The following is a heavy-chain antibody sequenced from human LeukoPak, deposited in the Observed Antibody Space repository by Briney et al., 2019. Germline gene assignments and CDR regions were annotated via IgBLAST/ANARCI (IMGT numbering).Heavy chain of an antibody. J-gene: IGHJ6*03. CDR2: IYHSGST. CDR1: GYSISSGYY. Sequence: ETLSLTCTVSGYSISSGYYWGWIRQPPGKGLEWIGSIYHSGSTYYNPSLKSRVTISVDTSKNQFPLKLSSVTAADTAVYYCARDRDSGSYYLSYYYYMDVWGKGTTVTVSS. D-gene: IGHD1-26*01. CDR3: ARDRDSGSYYLSYYYYMDV. V-gene: IGHV4-38-2*02.